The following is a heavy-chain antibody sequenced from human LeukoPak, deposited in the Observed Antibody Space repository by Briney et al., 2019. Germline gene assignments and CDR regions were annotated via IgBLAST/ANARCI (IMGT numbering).Heavy chain of an antibody. V-gene: IGHV1-8*01. D-gene: IGHD3-10*01. J-gene: IGHJ4*02. CDR2: MNPNSGNT. Sequence: PEASVTVSCKASGYTFTTYDLNWVRQATGQGLEWMGWMNPNSGNTGYAQKFQGRVTMTRNISITTAYMELSNLTSEDTAVYYCARRIRGAPTDYWGQGTLVTVSS. CDR3: ARRIRGAPTDY. CDR1: GYTFTTYD.